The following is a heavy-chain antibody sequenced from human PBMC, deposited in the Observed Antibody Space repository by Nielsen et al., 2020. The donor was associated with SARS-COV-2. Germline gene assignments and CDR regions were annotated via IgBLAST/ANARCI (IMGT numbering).Heavy chain of an antibody. J-gene: IGHJ4*02. D-gene: IGHD6-13*01. V-gene: IGHV3-23*01. CDR2: ISDSGGST. CDR1: GFTFSNYA. Sequence: GESLKISCAASGFTFSNYAMSWVRQAPGKGLEWVSGISDSGGSTYFADSVKGRFTISRDNSKNTLYLQMNSLRAEDTAVYYCAKGAYSGSWYDHFDFWGQGTLVTVSS. CDR3: AKGAYSGSWYDHFDF.